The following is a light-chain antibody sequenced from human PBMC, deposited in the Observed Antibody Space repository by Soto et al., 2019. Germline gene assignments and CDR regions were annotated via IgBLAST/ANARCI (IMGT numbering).Light chain of an antibody. CDR1: SSDIGAFNH. CDR2: DVI. CDR3: SSYTSSSSYV. Sequence: QSALTQPASVSDSPGQSITISCIGTSSDIGAFNHVSWHQQHPGKAPKLMIYDVINRPSGVSNRFSGSKTGNTASLIISGLQAEDEDDYYCSSYTSSSSYVFGSGTKVTVL. J-gene: IGLJ1*01. V-gene: IGLV2-14*03.